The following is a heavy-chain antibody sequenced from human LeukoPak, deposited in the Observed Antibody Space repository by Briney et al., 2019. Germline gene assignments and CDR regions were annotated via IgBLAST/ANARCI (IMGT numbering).Heavy chain of an antibody. V-gene: IGHV1-69*04. CDR3: ARGVRTLRGPVWDYYMDV. D-gene: IGHD3-16*01. CDR2: IIPILGIA. CDR1: GGTFSSYA. Sequence: ASVKVSCKASGGTFSSYAISWVRQAPGQGLEWMGRIIPILGIANYAQKFQGRVTITADKSTSTAYMELSSLRSEDTAVYYCARGVRTLRGPVWDYYMDVWGKGTTVTVSS. J-gene: IGHJ6*03.